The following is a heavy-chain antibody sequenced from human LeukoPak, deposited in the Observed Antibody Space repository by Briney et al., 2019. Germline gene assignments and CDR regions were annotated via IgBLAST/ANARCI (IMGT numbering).Heavy chain of an antibody. CDR3: ARGGNYYDSSGYWL. CDR2: IYYGGST. Sequence: SETLSLTCTVSGGSMSTYYWSWIRQPPGKGLEWIGYIYYGGSTNYNPSLKSRVTISVDTSKNQFSLKLSSVTAADTAVYYCARGGNYYDSSGYWLWGQGTLVTVSS. J-gene: IGHJ4*02. CDR1: GGSMSTYY. D-gene: IGHD3-22*01. V-gene: IGHV4-59*01.